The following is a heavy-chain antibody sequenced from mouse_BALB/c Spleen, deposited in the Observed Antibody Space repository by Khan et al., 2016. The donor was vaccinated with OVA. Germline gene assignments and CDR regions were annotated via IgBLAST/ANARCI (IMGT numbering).Heavy chain of an antibody. CDR2: IWAGGST. J-gene: IGHJ2*01. D-gene: IGHD1-3*01. CDR1: GFSLTSYG. V-gene: IGHV2-9*02. CDR3: ARLEDI. Sequence: VQLQQSGPGLVAPSQSLSITCTVSGFSLTSYGVHWVRQPPGKGLEWLGVIWAGGSTNYNSALMSRLSISKDNSTSQVFLIMSSLQTDDTAMYYWARLEDIWGQGTTLTVSS.